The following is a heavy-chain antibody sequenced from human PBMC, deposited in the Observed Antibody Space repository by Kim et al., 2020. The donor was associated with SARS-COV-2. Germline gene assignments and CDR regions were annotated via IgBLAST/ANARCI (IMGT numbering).Heavy chain of an antibody. Sequence: SVKGRFTIPRDNSRNTLYLQMNSLRAEDTAIYYCAKPKFNNALVPFFDYWGRGPLVTVSS. D-gene: IGHD1-20*01. V-gene: IGHV3-30*02. CDR3: AKPKFNNALVPFFDY. J-gene: IGHJ4*02.